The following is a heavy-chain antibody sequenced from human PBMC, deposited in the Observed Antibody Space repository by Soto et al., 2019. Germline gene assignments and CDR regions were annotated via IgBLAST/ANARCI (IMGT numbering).Heavy chain of an antibody. V-gene: IGHV3-23*01. J-gene: IGHJ4*02. CDR3: AKVKFDFWDGYEY. CDR2: ISGSGGST. D-gene: IGHD3-3*01. CDR1: GFSFSTYA. Sequence: EVQLLESGGGLVQPGGSLRLSCAASGFSFSTYAMHWVRQAPGKGLEWVSAISGSGGSTYYAASVKGRFTISSDNSKSKLYLQMNSMRAEDTAVYYCAKVKFDFWDGYEYWGQGTLVTVSS.